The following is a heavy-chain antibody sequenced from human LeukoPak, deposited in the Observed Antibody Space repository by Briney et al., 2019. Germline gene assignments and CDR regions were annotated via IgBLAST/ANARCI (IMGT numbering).Heavy chain of an antibody. CDR3: ARQTRYSGSWPFQH. CDR2: IYYSGST. D-gene: IGHD6-13*01. Sequence: SETLSLTCTVSGGSISSSSYYWGWIRQPPGKGLEWIGSIYYSGSTYYNPSLKSRVTISVDTSKNQFSLKLSSVTAADTAVYYCARQTRYSGSWPFQHWGQGTLVTVSS. J-gene: IGHJ1*01. V-gene: IGHV4-39*01. CDR1: GGSISSSSYY.